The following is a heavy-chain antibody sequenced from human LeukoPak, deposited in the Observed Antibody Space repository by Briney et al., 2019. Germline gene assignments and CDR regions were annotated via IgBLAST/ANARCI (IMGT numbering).Heavy chain of an antibody. D-gene: IGHD5-18*01. CDR2: ITPIFGTP. CDR1: GGTFSSYA. J-gene: IGHJ4*02. CDR3: ARASSDDTAMATPFAY. Sequence: SVKVSCKASGGTFSSYAISWVRQAPGQGLEWMGGITPIFGTPNYLQKFQGRVTITADKSTRTAYMELSRLRSEDTAIYYCARASSDDTAMATPFAYWGQGALVTVSS. V-gene: IGHV1-69*06.